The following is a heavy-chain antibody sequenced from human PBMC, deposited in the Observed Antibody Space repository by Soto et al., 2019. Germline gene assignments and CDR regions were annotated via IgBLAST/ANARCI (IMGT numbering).Heavy chain of an antibody. CDR2: IQHTGNT. D-gene: IGHD3-16*01. CDR1: GASIRSYH. CDR3: AKDVSSRRWFDP. V-gene: IGHV4-4*07. J-gene: IGHJ5*02. Sequence: PSETLSLTCAVSGASIRSYHSRFLRQPAGKGLEWIGRIQHTGNTNYNPSLKSRVTMSADPSKNQISLKMTSVPAADTAVYFCAKDVSSRRWFDPWGQGVRVPVSS.